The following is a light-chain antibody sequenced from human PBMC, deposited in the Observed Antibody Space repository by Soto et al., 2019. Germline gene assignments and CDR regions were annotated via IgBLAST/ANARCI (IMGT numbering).Light chain of an antibody. V-gene: IGLV2-11*01. CDR3: CSYAGSYFV. CDR2: DVT. CDR1: SSDVGGYNY. Sequence: QSGPTQSRSVTESDRQSVTISCTGTSSDVGGYNYVSWYQQHPGRAPKFMIYDVTKRPSGVPDRFSGSKSGNTASLTISGLQVEDEADYYCCSYAGSYFVFGTGTKVTVL. J-gene: IGLJ1*01.